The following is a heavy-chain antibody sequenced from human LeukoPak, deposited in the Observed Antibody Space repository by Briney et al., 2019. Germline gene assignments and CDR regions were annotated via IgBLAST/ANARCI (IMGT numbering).Heavy chain of an antibody. CDR3: ARQRLLTAYPNWFDP. V-gene: IGHV4-39*01. Sequence: SETLSLTCTVSGDSISSTNYFWGWIRQPPGKGLEWIGEISYTGYTYYNPSLKSRITISVDASKNQFSLKVSSVIAADTAVYYCARQRLLTAYPNWFDPWGQGTLVTVSS. CDR2: ISYTGYT. D-gene: IGHD3-9*01. CDR1: GDSISSTNYF. J-gene: IGHJ5*02.